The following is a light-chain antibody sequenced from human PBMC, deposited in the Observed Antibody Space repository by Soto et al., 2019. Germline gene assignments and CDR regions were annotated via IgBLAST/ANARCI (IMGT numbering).Light chain of an antibody. J-gene: IGKJ3*01. CDR3: QQSSNWPPVFA. Sequence: EIVLTQSPATLSLSPGERATLSCRASQSVSSYLAWYQQKPGQAPRLLIYDASNRATGIPARFGGSGSGTDFTLTISSLEPEDFAVYYCQQSSNWPPVFAFGPGTKVDIK. CDR1: QSVSSY. V-gene: IGKV3-11*01. CDR2: DAS.